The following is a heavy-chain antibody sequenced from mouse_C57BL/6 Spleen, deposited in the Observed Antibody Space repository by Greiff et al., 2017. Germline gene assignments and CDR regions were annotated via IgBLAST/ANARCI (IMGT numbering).Heavy chain of an antibody. V-gene: IGHV5-9*01. CDR1: GFTFSSYT. CDR2: ISGGGGNT. J-gene: IGHJ2*01. D-gene: IGHD1-2*01. Sequence: EVKLMESGGGLVKPGGSLKLSCAASGFTFSSYTMSWVRQTPEKRLEWVATISGGGGNTYYPDSVKGRFTISRDNAKNTLYLQMSSLRSEDTALYYCARHAANSYYFDYWGQGTTLTVSS. CDR3: ARHAANSYYFDY.